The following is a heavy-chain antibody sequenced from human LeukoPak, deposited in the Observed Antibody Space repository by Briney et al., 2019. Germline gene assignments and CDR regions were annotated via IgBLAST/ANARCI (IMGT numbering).Heavy chain of an antibody. CDR1: GFSLSSNA. CDR2: ISGSGGST. Sequence: RGSLRLSCAPSGFSLSSNATSWVRPAPEEGLEWVSAISGSGGSTYYADAVKGRFTISRDNSKSTLYLQMNSLRAEDTAVYYCAKSNRGYSGTSGDGFDIWGQGTMVTVSS. CDR3: AKSNRGYSGTSGDGFDI. J-gene: IGHJ3*02. V-gene: IGHV3-23*01. D-gene: IGHD5-12*01.